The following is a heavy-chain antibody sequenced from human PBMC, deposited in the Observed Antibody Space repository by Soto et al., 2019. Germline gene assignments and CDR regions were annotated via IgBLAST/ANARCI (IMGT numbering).Heavy chain of an antibody. CDR1: GGTFSTYA. V-gene: IGHV1-69*12. CDR2: IIPMFGTA. D-gene: IGHD5-18*01. J-gene: IGHJ4*02. CDR3: ARGIQLWIRRINNGYSG. Sequence: QVQLVQSGAEVKKPESSVKVSCKAPGGTFSTYAISWVRQAPGQGLEWMGGIIPMFGTANDAQRFQDRVTISADESTNTVYMERIRLRSEETAVYFCARGIQLWIRRINNGYSGWGQGTLVTVSS.